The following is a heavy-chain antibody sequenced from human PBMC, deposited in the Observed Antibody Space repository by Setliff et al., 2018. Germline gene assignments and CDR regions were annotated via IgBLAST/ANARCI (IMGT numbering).Heavy chain of an antibody. D-gene: IGHD3-22*01. CDR3: ARDSSDPYDAFGI. J-gene: IGHJ3*02. Sequence: SETLSLTCTVSGGSISSGDYYWSWIRQPPGKGLEWIGYIYYSGSTYYNPSLKSRVTISVDTSKNQFSLKLSSVTAADTAVYYCARDSSDPYDAFGIWGQGTMVTVSS. CDR1: GGSISSGDYY. CDR2: IYYSGST. V-gene: IGHV4-30-4*08.